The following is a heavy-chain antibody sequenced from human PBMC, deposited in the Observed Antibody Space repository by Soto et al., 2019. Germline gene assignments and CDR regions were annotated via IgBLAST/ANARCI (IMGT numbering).Heavy chain of an antibody. J-gene: IGHJ4*02. CDR2: INAGNGNT. D-gene: IGHD3-22*01. CDR1: GYTFTSYA. CDR3: ARSSGYYWIDDY. Sequence: QVQLVQSGAEEKKPGASVKVSCKASGYTFTSYAMHWVRQAPGQRLEWMGWINAGNGNTKYSQKFQGRVTITRYTSASTAYMELSSLRSEDTAVYYCARSSGYYWIDDYWGQGTLVTVSS. V-gene: IGHV1-3*05.